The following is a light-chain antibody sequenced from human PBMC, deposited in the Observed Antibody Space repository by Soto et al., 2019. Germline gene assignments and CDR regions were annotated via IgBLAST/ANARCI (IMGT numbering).Light chain of an antibody. V-gene: IGKV3-20*01. CDR1: QSVRSDY. CDR3: QQYGSSPVT. CDR2: GAS. Sequence: EIVLTQSPGTLSLSPGERATLSCMASQSVRSDYLAWYQQKPGQAPRLHIYGASTRATGIPDRFSGSGSGTDFTLTISRLEPEDFAVYYCQQYGSSPVTFGQGTKVDIK. J-gene: IGKJ1*01.